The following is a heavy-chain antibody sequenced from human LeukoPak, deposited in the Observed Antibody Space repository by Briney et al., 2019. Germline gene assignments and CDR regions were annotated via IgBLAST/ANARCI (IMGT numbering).Heavy chain of an antibody. Sequence: GASVKVSCKASGYTFTGYYMHWVRQAPGQGLEWMGWINPNSGGTNYAQKFQGRVTMTRDTSISTAYMELSGLRSDDTAVYYCARAGRYGSGSYQDYWGQGTLVTVSS. V-gene: IGHV1-2*02. CDR3: ARAGRYGSGSYQDY. CDR2: INPNSGGT. D-gene: IGHD3-10*01. CDR1: GYTFTGYY. J-gene: IGHJ4*02.